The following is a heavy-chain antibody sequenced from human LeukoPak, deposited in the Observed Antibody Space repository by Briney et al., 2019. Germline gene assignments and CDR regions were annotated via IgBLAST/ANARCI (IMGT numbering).Heavy chain of an antibody. CDR3: ARADSADYYDSGGSIDY. Sequence: ASVKVSCKASGGTFSSYAISWVQQAPGQGLEWMGGIIPIFGTANYAQKFQGRVTMTTDTSTTTMYMELSSLRSEDMAVYYCARADSADYYDSGGSIDYWGQGTLVTVSS. D-gene: IGHD3-22*01. J-gene: IGHJ4*02. V-gene: IGHV1-69*05. CDR1: GGTFSSYA. CDR2: IIPIFGTA.